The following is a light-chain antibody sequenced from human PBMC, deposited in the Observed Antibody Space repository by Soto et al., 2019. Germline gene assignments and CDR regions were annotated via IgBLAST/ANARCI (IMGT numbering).Light chain of an antibody. CDR3: QQYSSYSPYT. V-gene: IGKV1-5*03. CDR2: EAS. J-gene: IGKJ2*01. CDR1: QTVYTW. Sequence: DIQMTQSPSTLSASIGDRVTITCRASQTVYTWLAWYQQKPGTAPKLLIYEASTLHSGVPSRFSRSGSGTEFTLVISRLQPDDLAAYYCQQYSSYSPYTFGQGTK.